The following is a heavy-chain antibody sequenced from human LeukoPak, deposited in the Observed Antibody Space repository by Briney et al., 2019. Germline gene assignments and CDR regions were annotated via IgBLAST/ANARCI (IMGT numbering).Heavy chain of an antibody. CDR2: INTNTGNP. CDR1: GYTFTSYA. CDR3: AISTSCCSSNWFDP. D-gene: IGHD2-2*01. J-gene: IGHJ5*02. Sequence: GASVKVSCKASGYTFTSYAMNWVRQAPGQGLEWMGWINTNTGNPTYAQGFTGRFVFSLDTSVSTAYLQISSLKAEDTAVYYCAISTSCCSSNWFDPWGQGTLVTVSS. V-gene: IGHV7-4-1*02.